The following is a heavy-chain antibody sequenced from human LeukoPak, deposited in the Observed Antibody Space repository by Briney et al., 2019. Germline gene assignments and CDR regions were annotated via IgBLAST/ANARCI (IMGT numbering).Heavy chain of an antibody. V-gene: IGHV5-51*01. CDR2: IYPGDSDT. D-gene: IGHD6-13*01. CDR1: GYSSTSYW. CDR3: ARQSEAAGTD. Sequence: GESLKISCKGSGYSSTSYWIGRVRQMPGKGLEWMGIIYPGDSDTRYSPSFQGQVTISDDKSISTAYLQWSSLKASDTAMYYCARQSEAAGTDWGQGTLVTVSS. J-gene: IGHJ4*02.